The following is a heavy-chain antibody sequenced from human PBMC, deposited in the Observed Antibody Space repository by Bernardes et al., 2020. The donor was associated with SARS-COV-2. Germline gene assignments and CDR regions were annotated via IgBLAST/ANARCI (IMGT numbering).Heavy chain of an antibody. CDR2: INSDGSST. J-gene: IGHJ6*02. V-gene: IGHV3-74*01. CDR1: GFTFSNYW. Sequence: GGSLRLSCAASGFTFSNYWMHWVRQAPGKGLVWVSRINSDGSSTIYADSVKGRFTISRDNAKNTLYLEMDSLRVEDTAVYSCARDHIYGGKFGNWYGMDVWGQGTTVTVSS. D-gene: IGHD1-1*01. CDR3: ARDHIYGGKFGNWYGMDV.